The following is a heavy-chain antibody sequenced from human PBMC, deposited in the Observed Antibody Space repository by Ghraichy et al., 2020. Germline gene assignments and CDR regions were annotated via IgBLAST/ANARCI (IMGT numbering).Heavy chain of an antibody. Sequence: ASVKVSCKVSGYTLTELSMHWVRQAPGKGLEWMGGFDPEDGETIYAQKFQGRVTMTEDTSTDTAYMELSSLRSEDTAVYYCATGFSRGGAFDIWGQGTMVTVSS. J-gene: IGHJ3*02. V-gene: IGHV1-24*01. CDR1: GYTLTELS. CDR2: FDPEDGET. D-gene: IGHD1-26*01. CDR3: ATGFSRGGAFDI.